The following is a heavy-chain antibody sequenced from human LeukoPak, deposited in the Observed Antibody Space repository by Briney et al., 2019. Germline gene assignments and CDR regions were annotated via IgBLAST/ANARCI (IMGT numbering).Heavy chain of an antibody. Sequence: PGGSLRLSCAASGLTFSNHWMSWVRQAPGMGLGWVANIKQDGGETYYMNSVKGRFTISRDNAKNALYLHMSRLRVEDTAVYYCASLGSGYYVNFFDPWGQGTLVTVSS. D-gene: IGHD3-3*01. V-gene: IGHV3-7*01. CDR1: GLTFSNHW. CDR3: ASLGSGYYVNFFDP. J-gene: IGHJ5*02. CDR2: IKQDGGET.